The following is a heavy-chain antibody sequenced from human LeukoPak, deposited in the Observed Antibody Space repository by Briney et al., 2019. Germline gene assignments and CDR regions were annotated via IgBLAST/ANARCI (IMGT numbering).Heavy chain of an antibody. Sequence: GASVKVSCKASGYTFTAYYVHWVRQAPGQGLEWMGRIIPILGIANYAQKFQGRVTITADKSTSTAYMELSSLRSEDTAVYYCASNLGRGYSGYDLDYWGQGTLVTVSS. V-gene: IGHV1-69*02. D-gene: IGHD5-12*01. CDR2: IIPILGIA. J-gene: IGHJ4*02. CDR1: GYTFTAYY. CDR3: ASNLGRGYSGYDLDY.